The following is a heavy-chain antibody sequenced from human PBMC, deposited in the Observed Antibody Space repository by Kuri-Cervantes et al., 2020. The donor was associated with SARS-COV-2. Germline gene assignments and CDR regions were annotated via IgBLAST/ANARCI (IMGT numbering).Heavy chain of an antibody. CDR1: GGSISSSSYY. V-gene: IGHV4-39*07. CDR2: IYYSGST. Sequence: GSLRLSCTVSGGSISSSSYYWGWIRQPPGKGLEWIGSIYYSGSTNYNPSLKSRVTISVDTSKNQFSLKLSSVTAADTAVYYYARAPRTLDPPWFDPWGQGTLVTVSS. CDR3: ARAPRTLDPPWFDP. J-gene: IGHJ5*02. D-gene: IGHD1-14*01.